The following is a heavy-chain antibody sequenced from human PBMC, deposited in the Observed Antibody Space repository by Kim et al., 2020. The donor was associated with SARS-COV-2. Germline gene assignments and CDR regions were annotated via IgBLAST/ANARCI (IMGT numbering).Heavy chain of an antibody. CDR2: IWDDGSNK. J-gene: IGHJ6*02. CDR1: GFTFSSYG. V-gene: IGHV3-33*01. CDR3: AREVLYSSSTGSDFYYYYYGMDV. D-gene: IGHD6-6*01. Sequence: GGSLRLSCAASGFTFSSYGMHWVRQAPGKGLEWVAVIWDDGSNKYYADSVKGRFTISRDNSKNTLYLQMNSLRAEDTAVYYCAREVLYSSSTGSDFYYYYYGMDVWGQGTTVTVSS.